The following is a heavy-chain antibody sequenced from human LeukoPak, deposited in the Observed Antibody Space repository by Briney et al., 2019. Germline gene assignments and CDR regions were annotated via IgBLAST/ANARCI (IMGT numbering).Heavy chain of an antibody. CDR1: GFTFRNYA. CDR3: ARVRSSDWNAYLYYLDV. J-gene: IGHJ6*03. CDR2: TSHDGSRK. D-gene: IGHD6-19*01. Sequence: GGSLRLSCAVSGFTFRNYAFHWVRQTPGKGLEWVALTSHDGSRKYYADSVKGRFTISRDNSKNTLYLQMNSLRVEDTALYYCARVRSSDWNAYLYYLDVWGKGTTVTVSS. V-gene: IGHV3-30*04.